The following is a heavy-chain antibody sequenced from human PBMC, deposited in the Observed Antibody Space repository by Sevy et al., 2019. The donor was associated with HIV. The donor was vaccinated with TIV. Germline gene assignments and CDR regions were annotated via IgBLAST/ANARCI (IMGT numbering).Heavy chain of an antibody. CDR3: ARLTTMPTSDLYGMDV. J-gene: IGHJ6*02. CDR1: GYTFTDYY. D-gene: IGHD1-1*01. CDR2: INPNDGVT. Sequence: ASVNSCKASGYTFTDYYIHWVRQAPGQGLEWMAWINPNDGVTNYAQRFQGGVTVTRDTSISTAYMELRRLRSDDTAIYYCARLTTMPTSDLYGMDVWGQGTTVTVSS. V-gene: IGHV1-2*02.